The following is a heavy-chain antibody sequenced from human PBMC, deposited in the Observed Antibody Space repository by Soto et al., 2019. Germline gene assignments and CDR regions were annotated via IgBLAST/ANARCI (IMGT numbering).Heavy chain of an antibody. J-gene: IGHJ4*02. Sequence: EVQLLESGGGLGQPGGSLRLSCAASGFSLSNYGMTWVRQAPGKGLEWVSTIRGSNGDTYYGDSVKGRFTISRDISKNTLYLQMSRLRAEDTAVYYCAKDVNYDILAGYYYYWGQGTLVTVSP. D-gene: IGHD3-9*01. CDR3: AKDVNYDILAGYYYY. CDR1: GFSLSNYG. V-gene: IGHV3-23*01. CDR2: IRGSNGDT.